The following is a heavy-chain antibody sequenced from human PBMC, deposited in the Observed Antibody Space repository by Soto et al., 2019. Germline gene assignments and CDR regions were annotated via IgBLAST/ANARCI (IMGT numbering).Heavy chain of an antibody. CDR2: IIPIFGTA. J-gene: IGHJ6*02. CDR3: ATGPGWFGESPNYYYYGMDV. D-gene: IGHD3-10*01. V-gene: IGHV1-69*01. Sequence: QVQLVQSGAEVKKPGSSVKVSCKASGGTFSSYAIRWVRQAPGQGLEWMGGIIPIFGTANYAQKFQGRVTITADESTSTDYLELSSLRSEDTAVYYCATGPGWFGESPNYYYYGMDVCGHGTTVTVAS. CDR1: GGTFSSYA.